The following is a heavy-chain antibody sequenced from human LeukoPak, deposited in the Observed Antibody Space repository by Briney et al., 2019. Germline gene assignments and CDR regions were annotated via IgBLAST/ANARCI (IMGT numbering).Heavy chain of an antibody. CDR1: GFTFSVFW. J-gene: IGHJ4*02. D-gene: IGHD7-27*01. Sequence: GGSLRLSCAASGFTFSVFWMHWVRQAPGTGPVWVSRINPDGSTTSYADSVKGRFTISRDNAKNTLYLQISSLRAEDAAVYYCARDMWGTFDYWGQGTLVTVSS. CDR3: ARDMWGTFDY. CDR2: INPDGSTT. V-gene: IGHV3-74*01.